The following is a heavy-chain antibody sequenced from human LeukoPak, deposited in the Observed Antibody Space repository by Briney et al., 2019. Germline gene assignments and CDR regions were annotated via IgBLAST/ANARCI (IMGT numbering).Heavy chain of an antibody. CDR1: GFTFSRYW. CDR3: ATNTYADYVSFDI. V-gene: IGHV3-74*01. D-gene: IGHD2-2*01. Sequence: GGSLRLSCAASGFTFSRYWMHWVRQAPGKGLVWVSRIKGDGSSLSYAASLKGRFTISRDNAKTTLFLQMDSLSAEDTAVYYCATNTYADYVSFDIWGQGTMVTVPS. J-gene: IGHJ3*02. CDR2: IKGDGSSL.